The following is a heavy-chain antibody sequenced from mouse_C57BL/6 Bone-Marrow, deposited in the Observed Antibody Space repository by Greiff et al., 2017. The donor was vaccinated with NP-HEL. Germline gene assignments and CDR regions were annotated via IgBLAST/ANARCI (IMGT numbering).Heavy chain of an antibody. CDR1: GYTFTTYP. Sequence: QVQLQQSGAELVKPGASVKMSCKASGYTFTTYPIEWVKQNHGKSLEWIGNFHPYNDDTEYNEKFKNKATLTVEKSSSTVYLELSRLTSDDSSVYYCARVGNYWYYFDYWGQGTTLTVSS. J-gene: IGHJ2*01. V-gene: IGHV1-47*01. CDR3: ARVGNYWYYFDY. CDR2: FHPYNDDT. D-gene: IGHD2-1*01.